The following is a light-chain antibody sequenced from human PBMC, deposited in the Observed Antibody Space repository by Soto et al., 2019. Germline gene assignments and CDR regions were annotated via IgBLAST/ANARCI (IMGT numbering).Light chain of an antibody. CDR2: SDY. V-gene: IGLV2-14*03. J-gene: IGLJ3*02. CDR3: AAWDDSLNARV. Sequence: QSALTQPASVSGSPGQSITISCTGTSSDVGGYNYVNWYRQLPGLAPKLLIYSDYQRPLGVSDRFSGSKSGTSASLAISGLQSEDEADYYCAAWDDSLNARVFGGGTKVTVL. CDR1: SSDVGGYNY.